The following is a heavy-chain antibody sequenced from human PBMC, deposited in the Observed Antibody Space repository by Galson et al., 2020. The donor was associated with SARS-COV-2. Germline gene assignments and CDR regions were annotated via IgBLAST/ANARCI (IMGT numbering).Heavy chain of an antibody. V-gene: IGHV3-30*01. Sequence: GESLKISCAASGFTFSSYAMHWVRQAPGKGLEWVAVISYDGSNKYYADSVKGRFTISRDNSKNTLYLQMNSLRAEDTAVYYCARDFCGGDCYSAYFDYWGQGTLVTVSS. D-gene: IGHD2-21*02. J-gene: IGHJ4*02. CDR1: GFTFSSYA. CDR3: ARDFCGGDCYSAYFDY. CDR2: ISYDGSNK.